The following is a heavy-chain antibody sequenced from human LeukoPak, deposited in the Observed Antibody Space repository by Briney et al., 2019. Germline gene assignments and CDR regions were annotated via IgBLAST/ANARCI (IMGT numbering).Heavy chain of an antibody. V-gene: IGHV1-46*01. Sequence: GASVKVSCKASGYTFTSYYMHWVRQAPGQGLEWMGIINPSGGSTSYAQKFQGRVTMTRDTSTSTVYMELSSLRSEDTAVYYCARDLVWRSSSWQTQVNLDYWGQGTLVTVSS. CDR2: INPSGGST. CDR1: GYTFTSYY. J-gene: IGHJ4*02. CDR3: ARDLVWRSSSWQTQVNLDY. D-gene: IGHD6-13*01.